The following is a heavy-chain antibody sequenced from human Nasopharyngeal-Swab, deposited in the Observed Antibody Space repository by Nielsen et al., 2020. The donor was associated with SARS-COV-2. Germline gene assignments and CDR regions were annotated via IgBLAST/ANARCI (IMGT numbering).Heavy chain of an antibody. J-gene: IGHJ3*02. Sequence: GESLKISCAASGFTFSSYWMSWVRQAPGKGLEWVANIKQDGSEKYYVDSVKGRFTISRDNAKNSLYLQMNSLRAEDTAVYYCARMIEAFDIWGQGTMVTVSS. D-gene: IGHD3-16*01. CDR2: IKQDGSEK. CDR3: ARMIEAFDI. CDR1: GFTFSSYW. V-gene: IGHV3-7*01.